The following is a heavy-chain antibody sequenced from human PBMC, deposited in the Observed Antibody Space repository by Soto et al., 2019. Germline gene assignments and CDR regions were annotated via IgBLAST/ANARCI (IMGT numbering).Heavy chain of an antibody. CDR1: GYTFTNFG. CDR3: ARARMFSGAHHDY. Sequence: QVHLVQSGAVVENPGASVKVSCKASGYTFTNFGINWVRQAPGQGLEGMGWITPYNGNANYPQKHQDRLTITTDTSTNTAYLELRSLRSDDTAVYFCARARMFSGAHHDYWGQGTRVTGSS. D-gene: IGHD1-26*01. V-gene: IGHV1-18*04. J-gene: IGHJ4*02. CDR2: ITPYNGNA.